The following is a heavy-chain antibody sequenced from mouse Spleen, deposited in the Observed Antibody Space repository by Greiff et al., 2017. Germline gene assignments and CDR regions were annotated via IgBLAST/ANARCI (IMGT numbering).Heavy chain of an antibody. CDR1: GYAFSSSW. D-gene: IGHD1-1*01. J-gene: IGHJ4*01. V-gene: IGHV1-82*01. CDR3: ARSGDYYGSSPHSAMDY. CDR2: IYPGDGDT. Sequence: VQLKESGPELVKPGASVKISCKASGYAFSSSWMNWVKQRPGKGLEWIGRIYPGDGDTNYNGKFKGKATLTADKSSSTAYMQLSSLTSEDSAVYFCARSGDYYGSSPHSAMDYWGQGTSVTVSS.